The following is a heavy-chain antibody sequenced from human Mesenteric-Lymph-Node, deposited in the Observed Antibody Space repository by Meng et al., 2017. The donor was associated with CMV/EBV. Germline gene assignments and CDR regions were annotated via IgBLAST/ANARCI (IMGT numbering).Heavy chain of an antibody. CDR1: GFTFSNYA. CDR3: ARLAAAAS. D-gene: IGHD6-13*01. CDR2: VSGGGGST. J-gene: IGHJ4*02. Sequence: GESLKISCAASGFTFSNYAMTWVRQAPGKGLEWVSGVSGGGGSTYYAESVKGRFTISRDNSKNTLYLQMNSLRAEDTAVYYCARLAAAASWGQGTLVTVSS. V-gene: IGHV3-23*01.